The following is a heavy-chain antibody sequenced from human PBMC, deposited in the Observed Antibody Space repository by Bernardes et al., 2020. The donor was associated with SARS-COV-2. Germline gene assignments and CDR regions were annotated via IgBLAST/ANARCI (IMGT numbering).Heavy chain of an antibody. J-gene: IGHJ6*02. CDR2: ISWDGGTT. CDR1: GFAFNGYA. D-gene: IGHD3-16*02. V-gene: IGHV3-43*01. Sequence: GGSLRLSCNASGFAFNGYAMHWVRQAPGKGLQWVSLISWDGGTTYYADSVRGRFTISRDNSKNLLFLDMNSLTTEDTALYYCARVMFRYYYHGLDVWGRGTTVTVSS. CDR3: ARVMFRYYYHGLDV.